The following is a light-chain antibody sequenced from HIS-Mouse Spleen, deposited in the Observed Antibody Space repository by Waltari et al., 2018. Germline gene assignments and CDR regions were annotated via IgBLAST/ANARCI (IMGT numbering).Light chain of an antibody. J-gene: IGLJ2*01. V-gene: IGLV2-14*03. CDR1: STDVGGSNY. CDR2: DVS. CDR3: SSYTSSSTLV. Sequence: QSALTQPASVSGSPGQSIPTSCTATSTDVGGSNYVSWYQQHPGKAPKLMIYDVSNRPSGVSNRFSGSKSGNTASLTISGLQAEDEADYYCSSYTSSSTLVFGGGTKLTVL.